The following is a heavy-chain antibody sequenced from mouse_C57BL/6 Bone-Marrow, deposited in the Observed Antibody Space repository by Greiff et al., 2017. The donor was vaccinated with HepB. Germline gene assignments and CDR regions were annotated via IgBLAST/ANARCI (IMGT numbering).Heavy chain of an antibody. D-gene: IGHD2-1*01. Sequence: EVHLVESGEGLVKPGGSLKLSCAASGFTFSSYAMSWVRQTPEKRLEWVAYISSGGDYIYYADTVKGRFTISRDNARNTLYLQMSSLKSEDTAMYYCTRDFYYGNYAWFAYWGQGTLVTVSA. CDR3: TRDFYYGNYAWFAY. V-gene: IGHV5-9-1*02. CDR2: ISSGGDYI. CDR1: GFTFSSYA. J-gene: IGHJ3*01.